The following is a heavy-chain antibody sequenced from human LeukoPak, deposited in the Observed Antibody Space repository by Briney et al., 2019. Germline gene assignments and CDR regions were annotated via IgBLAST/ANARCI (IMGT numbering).Heavy chain of an antibody. Sequence: SETLSLTCAVYGGSFSGYYWSWIRQPPGKGLEWIGEINHSGSTNYNPSLKSRVTISVATSKNQFSLKLSSVTAADTAVYYCARGVDLIAAAGPYFDYWGQGTLVTVSS. CDR2: INHSGST. J-gene: IGHJ4*02. CDR1: GGSFSGYY. CDR3: ARGVDLIAAAGPYFDY. D-gene: IGHD6-13*01. V-gene: IGHV4-34*01.